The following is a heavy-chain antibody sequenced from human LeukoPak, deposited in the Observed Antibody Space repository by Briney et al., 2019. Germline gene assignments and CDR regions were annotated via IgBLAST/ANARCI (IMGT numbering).Heavy chain of an antibody. Sequence: GGSLRLSCAASGFTFSSYAMNWVRQAPGKGLEWVSGISGSGTNTDYIDSVKGRFTISRDDYKNTMYLQMKNLRAEDTAVYYCAKDGAWLRFDDWGQGILVTVSS. CDR2: ISGSGTNT. V-gene: IGHV3-23*01. J-gene: IGHJ4*02. D-gene: IGHD5-12*01. CDR1: GFTFSSYA. CDR3: AKDGAWLRFDD.